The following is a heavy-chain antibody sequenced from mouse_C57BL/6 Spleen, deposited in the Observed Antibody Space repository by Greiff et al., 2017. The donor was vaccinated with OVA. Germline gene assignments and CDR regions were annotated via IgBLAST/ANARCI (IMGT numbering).Heavy chain of an antibody. CDR3: ARSRITTVVPFDY. CDR2: IYPGSGST. J-gene: IGHJ2*01. V-gene: IGHV1-55*01. CDR1: GYTFTSYW. D-gene: IGHD1-1*01. Sequence: QVQLQQPGAALVKPGASVKMSCKASGYTFTSYWITWVKQRPGQGLEWIGDIYPGSGSTNYNEKFKSKATLTVDTSSSTAYMQLSSLTSEDSAVYYCARSRITTVVPFDYWGQGTTLTVSS.